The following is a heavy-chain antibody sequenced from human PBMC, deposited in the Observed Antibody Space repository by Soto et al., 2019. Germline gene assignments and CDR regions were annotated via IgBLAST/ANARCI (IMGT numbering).Heavy chain of an antibody. CDR3: AKEVPLTNWYFDP. CDR2: ISYDGNVA. CDR1: GFTFSNYG. V-gene: IGHV3-30*18. J-gene: IGHJ4*02. Sequence: QVQLVESGGGVVQPGRSLSLSCAASGFTFSNYGMHWVRQAPGKGLEWVIVISYDGNVAYYADSVKGRFTISRDNSKNTLYLQTNSLRTEDTAMYYCAKEVPLTNWYFDPWGQGTLVTVSS. D-gene: IGHD1-1*01.